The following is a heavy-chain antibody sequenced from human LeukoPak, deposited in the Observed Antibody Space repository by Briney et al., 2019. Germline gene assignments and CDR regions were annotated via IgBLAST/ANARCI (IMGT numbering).Heavy chain of an antibody. J-gene: IGHJ4*02. CDR3: ASEKSRSLDY. CDR1: GFTFSSYW. V-gene: IGHV3-7*04. CDR2: IKQDGSEK. Sequence: GGSLRLSCAASGFTFSSYWMSWVRQAPGKGLEWVANIKQDGSEKYCVDSVKGRFTISRDNAKNSLFLQMNSLRAEDTAVYYCASEKSRSLDYWGQGTLVTVSS. D-gene: IGHD4-17*01.